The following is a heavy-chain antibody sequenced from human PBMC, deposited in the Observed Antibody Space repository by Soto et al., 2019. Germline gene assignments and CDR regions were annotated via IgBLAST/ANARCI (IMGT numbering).Heavy chain of an antibody. J-gene: IGHJ4*02. CDR1: GGSISSGYYY. V-gene: IGHV4-31*03. CDR3: ARVGNYVAGAYYFDY. Sequence: QVQLQESGPGLVKPSQTLSLTCTVSGGSISSGYYYWSWIRQHPGKGLEWIGYIYYSESAYYNPSLKSRVAISVDTSENQFSLKLSSVTAADTAVYYCARVGNYVAGAYYFDYWGQGTLVTVSS. D-gene: IGHD6-19*01. CDR2: IYYSESA.